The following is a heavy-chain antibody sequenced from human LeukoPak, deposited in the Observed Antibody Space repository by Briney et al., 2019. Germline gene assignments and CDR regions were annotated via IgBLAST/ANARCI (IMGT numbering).Heavy chain of an antibody. V-gene: IGHV4-39*01. CDR3: ARRYPNWFDP. CDR1: GGSISSSSYY. CDR2: IYYSGST. Sequence: SETLSLTCTVSGGSISSSSYYWGWIRQPPGKGLEWIGSIYYSGSTYYNPSLKSRVTIPVDTSKNQFSLKLSSVTAADTAVYYCARRYPNWFDPWGQGTLVTVSS. D-gene: IGHD2-2*01. J-gene: IGHJ5*02.